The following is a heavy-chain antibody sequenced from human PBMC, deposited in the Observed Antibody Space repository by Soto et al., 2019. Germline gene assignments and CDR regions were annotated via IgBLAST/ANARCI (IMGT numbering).Heavy chain of an antibody. D-gene: IGHD1-26*01. V-gene: IGHV3-48*03. Sequence: GGSLRLSCAASGFTFSSYEMNWVRQAPGKGLEWVSYISSSGSTIYYADSVKGRFTISRDNSNSALYVQMNSLTGEDTAVYYCARTRSAWSDFHYYSLDVWGQGTTVTVSS. CDR2: ISSSGSTI. CDR3: ARTRSAWSDFHYYSLDV. CDR1: GFTFSSYE. J-gene: IGHJ6*02.